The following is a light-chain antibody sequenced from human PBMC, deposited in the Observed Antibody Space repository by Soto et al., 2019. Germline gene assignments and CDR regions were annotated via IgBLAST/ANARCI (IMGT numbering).Light chain of an antibody. V-gene: IGLV1-40*01. J-gene: IGLJ1*01. Sequence: QSVLTQPPSVSGARDQRVTISCTGNSSNFGAGYDVHWYEQLPGTAPKLLIFRNYNRPSGVPDRFSGSKSGTSASLTITGLQAEDEADYYCQSYDTSLSGYVFGTGTKLTVL. CDR3: QSYDTSLSGYV. CDR1: SSNFGAGYD. CDR2: RNY.